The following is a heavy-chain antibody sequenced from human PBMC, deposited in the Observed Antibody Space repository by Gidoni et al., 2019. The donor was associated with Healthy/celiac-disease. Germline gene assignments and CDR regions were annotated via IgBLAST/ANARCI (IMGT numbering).Heavy chain of an antibody. V-gene: IGHV4-59*08. CDR1: GGSISSYY. CDR3: ARRGLLEDYYDSSGYPVFDY. Sequence: QVQLQESGPGLVKPSETLSLTCTVSGGSISSYYWSWIRQPPGKGLEWIGYIYYSGSTNYNPSLKSRVTISVDTSKNQFSLKLSSVTAADTAVYYCARRGLLEDYYDSSGYPVFDYWGQGTLVTVSS. D-gene: IGHD3-22*01. J-gene: IGHJ4*02. CDR2: IYYSGST.